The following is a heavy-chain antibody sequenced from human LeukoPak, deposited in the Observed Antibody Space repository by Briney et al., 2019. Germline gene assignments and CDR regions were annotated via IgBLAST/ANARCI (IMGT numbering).Heavy chain of an antibody. CDR2: IYYSGST. V-gene: IGHV4-59*01. Sequence: PSETLSLTCTVSGGSISSYYWSWIRQPPGKGLEWIGYIYYSGSTNYNPSLKSRVTISVDKSKNQFSLKLSSVTAADTAVYYCAREGPDDAFDIWGQGTMVTVSS. CDR1: GGSISSYY. CDR3: AREGPDDAFDI. J-gene: IGHJ3*02.